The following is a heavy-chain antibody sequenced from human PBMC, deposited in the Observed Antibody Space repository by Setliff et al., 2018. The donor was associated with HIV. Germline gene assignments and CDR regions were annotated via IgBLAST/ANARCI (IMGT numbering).Heavy chain of an antibody. CDR2: TSYDGSNK. Sequence: GGSLRLSCAASGFTFRSYAIHWVRQAPGKGLEWVAVTSYDGSNKYYADSVKGRFTISRDNSKNMLYVHMNSLRAEDTAIYYCARDPTIPSPDYFDSWGQGTLVTVSS. V-gene: IGHV3-30*04. J-gene: IGHJ4*02. CDR1: GFTFRSYA. CDR3: ARDPTIPSPDYFDS. D-gene: IGHD2-2*02.